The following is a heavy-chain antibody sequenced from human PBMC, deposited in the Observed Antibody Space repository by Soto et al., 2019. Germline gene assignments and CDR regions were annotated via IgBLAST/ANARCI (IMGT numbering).Heavy chain of an antibody. Sequence: SETLSLTCTVSGGSISGYYWSWIRQPPGKGLEWIGYIYYTGNTIYNPSLNSRVTMSVDTSKNQFSLHLNYVTAADTAVYYCARGEDSSKWLDPWGQGTLVTVSS. J-gene: IGHJ5*02. D-gene: IGHD1-26*01. CDR3: ARGEDSSKWLDP. CDR1: GGSISGYY. CDR2: IYYTGNT. V-gene: IGHV4-59*01.